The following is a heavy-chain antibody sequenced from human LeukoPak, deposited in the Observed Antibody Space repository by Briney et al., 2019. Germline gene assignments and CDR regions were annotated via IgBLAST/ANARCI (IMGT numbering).Heavy chain of an antibody. Sequence: PSETLSLTCTVSGGSISSYYWSWIRQPAGKGLEWIGRIYTSGSTNYNPSLKSRVTMSVDTSKNQFSLKLSSVTAADTAVYYCARLPSEYCSGGSCYPSDAFDIWGQGTMVTVSS. V-gene: IGHV4-4*07. CDR3: ARLPSEYCSGGSCYPSDAFDI. CDR2: IYTSGST. CDR1: GGSISSYY. D-gene: IGHD2-15*01. J-gene: IGHJ3*02.